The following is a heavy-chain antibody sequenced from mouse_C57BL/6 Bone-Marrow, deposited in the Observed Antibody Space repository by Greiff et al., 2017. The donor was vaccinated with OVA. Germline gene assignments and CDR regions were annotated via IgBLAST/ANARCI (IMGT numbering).Heavy chain of an antibody. CDR2: INPSSGYT. CDR1: GYTFTSYW. V-gene: IGHV1-7*01. D-gene: IGHD2-4*01. CDR3: ARSRLRRLYAMDY. Sequence: QVHVKQSGAELAKPGASVKLSCKASGYTFTSYWMHWVKQRPGQGLEWIGYINPSSGYTKYNQKFKDKATLTADKSSSTAYMQLSSLTYEDSAVYYCARSRLRRLYAMDYWGQGTSVTVSS. J-gene: IGHJ4*01.